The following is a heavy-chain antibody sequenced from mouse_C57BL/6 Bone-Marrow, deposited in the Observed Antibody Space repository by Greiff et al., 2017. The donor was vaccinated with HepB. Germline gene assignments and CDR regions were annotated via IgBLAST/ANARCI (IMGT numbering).Heavy chain of an antibody. J-gene: IGHJ4*01. V-gene: IGHV3-6*01. CDR2: ISYDGSN. CDR1: GYSITSGYY. CDR3: ARGRSDYAMDY. Sequence: DSGPGLVKPSQSLSLTCSVTGYSITSGYYWNWIRQFPGNKLEWMGYISYDGSNNYNPSLKNRISITRDTSKNQFFLKLNSVTTEDTATYYFARGRSDYAMDYWGQGTSVTVSS.